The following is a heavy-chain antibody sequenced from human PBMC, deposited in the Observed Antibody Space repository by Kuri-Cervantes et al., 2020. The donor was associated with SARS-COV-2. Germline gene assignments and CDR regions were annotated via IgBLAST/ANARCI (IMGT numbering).Heavy chain of an antibody. V-gene: IGHV1-18*01. CDR3: ARESGSSGWYGFDH. D-gene: IGHD6-19*01. Sequence: ASVKVSCKASGGTFSSYAISWVRQAPGQGLEWMGWISAYNGNTNYAQKLQGRVTMTTDTSTSTAYMELRSLRSDDTAVYYCARESGSSGWYGFDHWGQGTLVTVSS. J-gene: IGHJ4*02. CDR1: GGTFSSYA. CDR2: ISAYNGNT.